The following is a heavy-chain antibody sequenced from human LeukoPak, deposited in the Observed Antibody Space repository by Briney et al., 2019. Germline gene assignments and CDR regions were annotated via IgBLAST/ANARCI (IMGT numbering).Heavy chain of an antibody. Sequence: SETLSLTCTVSGGSISSSSYYWGWIRQPPGKGLEWIGTISYSGSTYYNPSLKSRVIVSVDTSKNQFSLKVSSVTAADTAVYYCARLSRVAGRLNGIDPWGQGILVTVSS. D-gene: IGHD6-19*01. CDR1: GGSISSSSYY. CDR2: ISYSGST. CDR3: ARLSRVAGRLNGIDP. J-gene: IGHJ5*02. V-gene: IGHV4-39*01.